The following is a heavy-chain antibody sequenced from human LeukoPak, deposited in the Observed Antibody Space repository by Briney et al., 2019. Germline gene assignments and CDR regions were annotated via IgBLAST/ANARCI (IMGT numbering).Heavy chain of an antibody. CDR2: ISISGTTT. J-gene: IGHJ4*02. D-gene: IGHD3-22*01. CDR1: GFTFSDYY. V-gene: IGHV3-11*01. Sequence: AGGSLRLSCAASGFTFSDYYMTWIRQTPGKGLEWVSYISISGTTTFYVDSVKGRFTISRDNTKNSLYLQMNSLRAEDTAMYYCARGTMTSDFWGQGTLVTVSS. CDR3: ARGTMTSDF.